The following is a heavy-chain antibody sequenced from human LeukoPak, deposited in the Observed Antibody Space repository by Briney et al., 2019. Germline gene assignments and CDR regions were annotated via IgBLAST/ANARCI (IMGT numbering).Heavy chain of an antibody. Sequence: KPGGSLRLSCAASGFTFSSYSMNWVRQAPGKGLEWVSSISSSSSYIYYADSVKGRFTISRDNAKNSLYLQMNSLRAEDTAVYYCARLASPNGEYYFDYWGQGTLVTVSS. J-gene: IGHJ4*02. D-gene: IGHD3-10*01. V-gene: IGHV3-21*01. CDR1: GFTFSSYS. CDR3: ARLASPNGEYYFDY. CDR2: ISSSSSYI.